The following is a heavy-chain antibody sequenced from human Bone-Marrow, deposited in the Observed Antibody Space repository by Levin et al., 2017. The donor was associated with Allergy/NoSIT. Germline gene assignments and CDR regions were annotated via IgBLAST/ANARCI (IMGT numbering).Heavy chain of an antibody. J-gene: IGHJ3*02. CDR2: IYYSGST. Sequence: SETLSLTCTVSGGSISTNTYYWGWIRQPPGTGLEWIGNIYYSGSTYYNPSLKGRVTISVDTSKNQFSLTLNSVTAADTAVYYCARTSGSWPHVSFDIWGQGTMVAVSS. D-gene: IGHD2-15*01. V-gene: IGHV4-39*07. CDR1: GGSISTNTYY. CDR3: ARTSGSWPHVSFDI.